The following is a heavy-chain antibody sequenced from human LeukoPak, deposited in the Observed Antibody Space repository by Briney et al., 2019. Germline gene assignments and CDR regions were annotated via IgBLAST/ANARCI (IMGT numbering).Heavy chain of an antibody. V-gene: IGHV4-61*01. CDR3: ASGGRIGGGLARFDF. CDR2: IYYSGST. Sequence: SETLSLTCTVSGYSISSGYYWSWIRQPPGKGLEWIGYIYYSGSTNYNPSLKSRVTISVDTSKNQFSLKLSSVTAADTAVYYCASGGRIGGGLARFDFLGQGTLVTVSS. J-gene: IGHJ4*02. CDR1: GYSISSGYY. D-gene: IGHD1-26*01.